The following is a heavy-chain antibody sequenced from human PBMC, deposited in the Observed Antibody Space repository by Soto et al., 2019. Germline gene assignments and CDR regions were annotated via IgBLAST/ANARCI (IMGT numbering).Heavy chain of an antibody. CDR1: GYSFTSYW. CDR2: IDPSDSYT. J-gene: IGHJ3*02. D-gene: IGHD2-15*01. Sequence: SLKISCKGSGYSFTSYWISWVRQMPGKGLEWMGRIDPSDSYTNYSPSLQGHVTISADKSISTAYLQWSSLKASDTAMYYCATLRVAYTQYDAFDIWGQGTMVTVSS. V-gene: IGHV5-10-1*01. CDR3: ATLRVAYTQYDAFDI.